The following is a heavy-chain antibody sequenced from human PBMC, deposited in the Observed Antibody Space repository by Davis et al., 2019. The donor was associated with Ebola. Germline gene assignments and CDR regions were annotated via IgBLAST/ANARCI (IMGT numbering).Heavy chain of an antibody. CDR3: ARDGVFQGYSYGYDY. CDR1: GFTFSTYS. D-gene: IGHD5-18*01. J-gene: IGHJ4*02. Sequence: GESLKISCAASGFTFSTYSMSWVRQAPGKALEWVSSISSDSDYIYYADSAKGRFTISRDNAKNSLYLQMNSLRAEDTAVYYCARDGVFQGYSYGYDYWGQGTLVTVSS. CDR2: ISSDSDYI. V-gene: IGHV3-21*01.